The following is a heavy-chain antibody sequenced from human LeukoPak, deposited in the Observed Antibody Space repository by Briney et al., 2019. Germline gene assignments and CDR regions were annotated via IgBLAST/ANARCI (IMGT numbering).Heavy chain of an antibody. CDR3: AKEGNYYGMDV. CDR2: IIRNSGVK. Sequence: PGGSLRLSCAAAGFTSDKYDNDGRYWVRLAPGKGLEWVSGIIRNSGVKGYAASVKGRFTISRDNAKNSLYLQMNSLRAEDTALYYCAKEGNYYGMDVWGQGTTVTVSS. CDR1: GFTSDKYDNDG. J-gene: IGHJ6*02. V-gene: IGHV3-9*02. D-gene: IGHD3-10*01.